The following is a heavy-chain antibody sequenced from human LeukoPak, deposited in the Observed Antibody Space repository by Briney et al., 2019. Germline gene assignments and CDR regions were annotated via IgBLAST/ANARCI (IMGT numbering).Heavy chain of an antibody. CDR3: ARRDYGGHAAYFDY. Sequence: GASLQISCKGSGSTFTSNWIGWVRPLPGKGLEWMGIIYPRDSDTVYSPSFQGQVTMSVDKSINTAYLQWSSLKASDTAIYYCARRDYGGHAAYFDYWGQGTLVTVSS. CDR1: GSTFTSNW. V-gene: IGHV5-51*01. D-gene: IGHD4-17*01. CDR2: IYPRDSDT. J-gene: IGHJ4*02.